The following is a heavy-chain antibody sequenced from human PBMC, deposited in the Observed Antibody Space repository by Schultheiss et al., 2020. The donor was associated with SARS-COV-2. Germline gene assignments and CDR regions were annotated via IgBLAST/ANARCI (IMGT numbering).Heavy chain of an antibody. J-gene: IGHJ5*02. CDR1: GGSFSGYY. Sequence: SETLSLTCAVYGGSFSGYYWSWIRQPPGKGLEWIGEINHSGSTNYNPSLKSRVTISVDTSKNQFSLKLSSVTAADTAVYYCARAHPDCSGGTCGRGWFDPWGQGTLVTVSS. V-gene: IGHV4-34*01. D-gene: IGHD2-15*01. CDR3: ARAHPDCSGGTCGRGWFDP. CDR2: INHSGST.